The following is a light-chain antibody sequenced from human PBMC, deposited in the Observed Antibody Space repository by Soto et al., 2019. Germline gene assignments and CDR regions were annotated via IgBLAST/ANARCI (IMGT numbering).Light chain of an antibody. CDR3: QQYGSSPTWK. Sequence: ESVLTQSPGTLSLSPVERATLSCRSSQSVSSNYLAWYQQKPGQAPRLLIYGASTRATGIPDRFSGSGSGTDFTLTISRLEPEDSAVYYCQQYGSSPTWKCGQGTKVDIK. CDR1: QSVSSNY. J-gene: IGKJ1*01. CDR2: GAS. V-gene: IGKV3-20*01.